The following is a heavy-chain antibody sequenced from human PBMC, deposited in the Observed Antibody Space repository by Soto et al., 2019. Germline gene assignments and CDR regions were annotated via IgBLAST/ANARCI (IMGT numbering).Heavy chain of an antibody. D-gene: IGHD6-6*01. V-gene: IGHV4-39*01. J-gene: IGHJ4*02. CDR1: GGSISSSSYY. Sequence: PSETLSLTCTVSGGSISSSSYYWGWIRQPPGKGLEWIGSIYYSGSTYYNPSLKSRVTISVDTSKNQFSLKLSSVTAADTAVYYSARRSIAASYYFDYWGQGTLVTVSS. CDR2: IYYSGST. CDR3: ARRSIAASYYFDY.